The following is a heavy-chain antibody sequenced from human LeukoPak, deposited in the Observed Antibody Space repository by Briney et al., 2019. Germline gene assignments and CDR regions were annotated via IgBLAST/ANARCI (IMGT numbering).Heavy chain of an antibody. J-gene: IGHJ5*01. V-gene: IGHV1-69*05. Sequence: SVKVSCKASGGTFSTYAIVWVRQAPGQGLEWMGGIIPIFGSANYAQKFQGRVTITTGESTSTAYMELSSLRSEDTAVYYCARVFRRWFDSWGQGTLVTVSS. CDR1: GGTFSTYA. D-gene: IGHD1-14*01. CDR2: IIPIFGSA. CDR3: ARVFRRWFDS.